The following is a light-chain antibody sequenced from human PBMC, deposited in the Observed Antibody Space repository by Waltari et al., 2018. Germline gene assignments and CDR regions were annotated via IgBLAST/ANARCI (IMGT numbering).Light chain of an antibody. J-gene: IGLJ3*02. Sequence: QLVLTQSPSASASLGASVKLTCTLSSGHSSNIIAWLQQQPEEGPRYLMKVNSDGSPSKGDEIPDRVSGSGSGAERYLPISSLQSEDGADYYCQTGGHGTWVFGGGTKLTVL. V-gene: IGLV4-69*01. CDR2: VNSDGSP. CDR1: SGHSSNI. CDR3: QTGGHGTWV.